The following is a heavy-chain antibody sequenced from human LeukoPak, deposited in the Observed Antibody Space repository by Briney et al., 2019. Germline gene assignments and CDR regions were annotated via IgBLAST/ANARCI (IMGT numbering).Heavy chain of an antibody. CDR1: GFTFSSYS. CDR3: ARDSYTSAIDY. CDR2: ISSCSTYI. J-gene: IGHJ4*02. Sequence: GGSLRLSCAASGFTFSSYSMNWVRQAPGKGLEWVSSISSCSTYIYYADSVKGRFTISRDNAKNSLYLQMSGLRAEDTAVFYCARDSYTSAIDYWGQGTLVTVSS. V-gene: IGHV3-21*01. D-gene: IGHD6-19*01.